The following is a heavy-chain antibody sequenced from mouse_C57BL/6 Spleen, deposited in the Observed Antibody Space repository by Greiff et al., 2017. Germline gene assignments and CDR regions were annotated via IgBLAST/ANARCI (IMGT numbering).Heavy chain of an antibody. CDR1: GYSFTSYY. J-gene: IGHJ2*01. D-gene: IGHD1-1*01. V-gene: IGHV1-66*01. CDR2: IYPGSGNT. Sequence: QVQLQQSGPELVKPGASVKISCKASGYSFTSYYIHWVKQRPGQGLEWIGWIYPGSGNTKYNEKFKGKATLTADTSSSTAYMRLSSLTSEDSAVYYCARCRYGFFYFDYWGQGTTLTVSS. CDR3: ARCRYGFFYFDY.